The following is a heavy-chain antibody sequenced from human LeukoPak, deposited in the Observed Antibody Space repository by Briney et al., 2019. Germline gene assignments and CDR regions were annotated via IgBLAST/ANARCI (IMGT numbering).Heavy chain of an antibody. Sequence: SETLSLTCAVYGGSFSGYYWSWIRQPPGKGLEWIGYIYYSGSTNYNPSLKSRVTISVDTSKNQFSLKLSSVTAADTAVYYCARSRITIPNWFDPWGQGTLVTVSS. CDR2: IYYSGST. D-gene: IGHD3-3*01. V-gene: IGHV4-59*01. CDR3: ARSRITIPNWFDP. J-gene: IGHJ5*02. CDR1: GGSFSGYY.